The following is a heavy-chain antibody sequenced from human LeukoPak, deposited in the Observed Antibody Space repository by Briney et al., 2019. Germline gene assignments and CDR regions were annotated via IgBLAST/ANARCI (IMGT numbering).Heavy chain of an antibody. CDR2: INHSGST. J-gene: IGHJ4*02. Sequence: PSETLSLTCAVYGGSFSGYYWSWIRQPPGKGLEWIGEINHSGSTNYNPSLKSRVTISVDTSNNQFSLRLGSVTAADTPVYYCATVHCSRTSCLDYWGQGTLVTVSS. D-gene: IGHD2-2*01. CDR3: ATVHCSRTSCLDY. V-gene: IGHV4-34*01. CDR1: GGSFSGYY.